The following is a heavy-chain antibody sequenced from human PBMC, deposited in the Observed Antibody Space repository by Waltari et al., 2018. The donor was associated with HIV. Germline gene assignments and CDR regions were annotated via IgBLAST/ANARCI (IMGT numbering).Heavy chain of an antibody. J-gene: IGHJ3*02. V-gene: IGHV2-5*02. D-gene: IGHD3-16*01. CDR3: AHRRGGWVAFDI. CDR1: GFSLSISGAG. Sequence: QITLKESGPTLVKPTQNLTLTCTFSGFSLSISGAGVGWIRQPPGKALEWLALIYWDDDKRYSPALKSRLTITKDTSKNQVVLTMTNMDPVDTATYYCAHRRGGWVAFDIWGQGTMVTVSS. CDR2: IYWDDDK.